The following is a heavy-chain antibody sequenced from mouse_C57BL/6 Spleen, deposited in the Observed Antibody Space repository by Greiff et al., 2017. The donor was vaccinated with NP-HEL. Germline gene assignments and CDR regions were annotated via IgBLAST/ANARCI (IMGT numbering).Heavy chain of an antibody. Sequence: QVQLQQSGAELVRPGTSVKLSCKASGYTFTSYWMHWVKQRPGQGLEWIGVIDPSDSYTNYNQKFKGKATLTVDTSSSTAYMQLSSLTSEDSAVYYCARFDYDVVYYFDYWGQGTTLTVSS. V-gene: IGHV1-59*01. J-gene: IGHJ2*01. CDR3: ARFDYDVVYYFDY. CDR1: GYTFTSYW. D-gene: IGHD2-4*01. CDR2: IDPSDSYT.